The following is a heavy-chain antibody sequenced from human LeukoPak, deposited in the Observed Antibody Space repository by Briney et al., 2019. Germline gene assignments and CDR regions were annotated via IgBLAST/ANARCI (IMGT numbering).Heavy chain of an antibody. J-gene: IGHJ4*02. CDR1: GFTFSSYW. Sequence: PGGSLRLSCAASGFTFSSYWMSWVRQAPGKGLEWVANIKQDGSEKYYVDSVKGRFTISRDNAKNSLYLQMNSLRAEDTAVYYCARDAVIVGATMCYFDYWGQGTLVTVSS. CDR3: ARDAVIVGATMCYFDY. V-gene: IGHV3-7*01. CDR2: IKQDGSEK. D-gene: IGHD1-26*01.